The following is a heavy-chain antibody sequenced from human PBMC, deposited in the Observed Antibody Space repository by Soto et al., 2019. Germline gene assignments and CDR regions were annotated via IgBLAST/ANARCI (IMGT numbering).Heavy chain of an antibody. CDR2: IYYSGST. D-gene: IGHD2-2*01. V-gene: IGHV4-30-4*01. Sequence: SETLSLTCTVSGGSISSGDYYWSWIRQPPGKGLEWIGYIYYSGSTYYNPSLKSRVTISVDTSKNQFSLKLSSVTAADTAVYYCVGEVEYCSSTSCQGWFDPWGQGILVPVSS. J-gene: IGHJ5*02. CDR3: VGEVEYCSSTSCQGWFDP. CDR1: GGSISSGDYY.